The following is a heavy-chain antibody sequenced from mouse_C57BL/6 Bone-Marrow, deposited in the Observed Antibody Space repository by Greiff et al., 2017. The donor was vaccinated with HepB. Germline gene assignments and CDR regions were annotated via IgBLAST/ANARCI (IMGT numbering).Heavy chain of an antibody. CDR1: GFTFSSYA. D-gene: IGHD1-1*01. Sequence: EVKLVESGGGLVKPGGSLKLSCAASGFTFSSYAMSWVRQTPEKRLEWVATISDGGSYTYYPDNVKGRFTISRDNAKNNLYLQMSHLKSEDTAMYYCARDYSGSRGDYWYFDVWGTGTTVTVSS. CDR3: ARDYSGSRGDYWYFDV. V-gene: IGHV5-4*01. J-gene: IGHJ1*03. CDR2: ISDGGSYT.